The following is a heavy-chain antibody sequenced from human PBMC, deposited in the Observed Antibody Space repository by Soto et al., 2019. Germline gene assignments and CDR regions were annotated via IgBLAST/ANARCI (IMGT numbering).Heavy chain of an antibody. CDR2: IYWDGDK. J-gene: IGHJ4*02. V-gene: IGHV2-5*02. D-gene: IGHD6-13*01. Sequence: QITLKESGPTLVKPTQTLTLTCTFSGFSLSSNEVGVGWIRQPPGKALEWLALIYWDGDKHYSPSLKSRLTXTXXXSXXQVVLTMTTMDPVDTATYYCAHRGGAAAGTDFFDYWGQGTLVTVSS. CDR1: GFSLSSNEVG. CDR3: AHRGGAAAGTDFFDY.